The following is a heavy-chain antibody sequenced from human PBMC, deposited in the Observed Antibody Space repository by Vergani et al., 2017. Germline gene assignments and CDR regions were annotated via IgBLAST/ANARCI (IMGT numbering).Heavy chain of an antibody. CDR3: ARAYGRYDWFDY. CDR1: GITFWKFG. V-gene: IGHV3-9*01. J-gene: IGHJ4*01. D-gene: IGHD1-20*01. Sequence: EVDLVESGGGLAQPGGSLRLSCEASGITFWKFGMHWVRQGPGKGLEWVSGISWNSGAVDYADSVRGRFTISRDNAKNSLFLEMNSLRFEDTAVYFCARAYGRYDWFDYWGQRTLVTVSS. CDR2: ISWNSGAV.